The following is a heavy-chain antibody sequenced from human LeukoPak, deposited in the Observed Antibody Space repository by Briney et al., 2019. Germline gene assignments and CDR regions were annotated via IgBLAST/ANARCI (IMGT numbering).Heavy chain of an antibody. Sequence: GSLRLPCAASGFTFSSYAMSWVRQPPGKGLEWIGEINHSGSTNYNPSLKSRVTISVDTSKNQFSLKLSSVTAADTAVYYCAVIRRRYCSSTSCYSSWFDPWGQGTLVTVSS. J-gene: IGHJ5*02. CDR2: INHSGST. V-gene: IGHV4-34*08. CDR1: GFTFSSYA. CDR3: AVIRRRYCSSTSCYSSWFDP. D-gene: IGHD2-2*01.